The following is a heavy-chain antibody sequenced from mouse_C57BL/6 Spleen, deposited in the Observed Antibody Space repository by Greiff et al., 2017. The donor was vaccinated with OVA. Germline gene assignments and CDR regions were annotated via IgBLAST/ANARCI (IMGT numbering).Heavy chain of an antibody. J-gene: IGHJ2*01. V-gene: IGHV1-54*01. CDR2: INPGSGGT. D-gene: IGHD1-1*01. Sequence: QVQLQQSGAELVRPGTSVKVSCKASGYAFTNYLIEWVKQRPGQGLEWIGVINPGSGGTNYNEKFKGKATLTADKSSSTAYMQLSSLTSEDSAVYFCARGITTVPFDYWGQGTTLTVSS. CDR3: ARGITTVPFDY. CDR1: GYAFTNYL.